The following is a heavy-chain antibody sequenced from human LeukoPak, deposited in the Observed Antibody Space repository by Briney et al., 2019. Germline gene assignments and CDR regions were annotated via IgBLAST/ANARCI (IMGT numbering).Heavy chain of an antibody. CDR2: LNPNGGST. CDR1: GYTFTNYE. D-gene: IGHD3-3*01. CDR3: ARGRVTSDFWSAFDY. Sequence: ASVTVSCKTSGYTFTNYEINWLRQASGQGPEWMGWLNPNGGSTGYAQKFQGRITMTRDTSKSTAYMELSSLIFEDTAVYYCARGRVTSDFWSAFDYWGQGTLVTVSS. J-gene: IGHJ4*02. V-gene: IGHV1-8*01.